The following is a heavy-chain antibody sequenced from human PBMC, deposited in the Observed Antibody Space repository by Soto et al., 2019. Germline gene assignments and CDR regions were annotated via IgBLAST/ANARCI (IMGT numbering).Heavy chain of an antibody. Sequence: SETLSLTCTVSGGSVSSGSYYWSWIRQPPGKGLEWIGYINYSGGTSFNSSLKSRVTISVDTSKNQFSLKLSSVTAADTAVYYCARCASSCSLGFWGQGTLVTVSS. J-gene: IGHJ4*02. CDR2: INYSGGT. CDR3: ARCASSCSLGF. CDR1: GGSVSSGSYY. V-gene: IGHV4-61*01. D-gene: IGHD2-15*01.